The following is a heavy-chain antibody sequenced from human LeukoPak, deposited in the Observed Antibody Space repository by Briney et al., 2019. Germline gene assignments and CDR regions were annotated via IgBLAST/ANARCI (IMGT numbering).Heavy chain of an antibody. CDR1: GGTFSSYA. CDR3: ARTGTHGVFDY. J-gene: IGHJ4*02. D-gene: IGHD1-14*01. CDR2: IIPIFGTS. V-gene: IGHV1-69*13. Sequence: SVKVSCKASGGTFSSYAFSWVRRAPGQGVEWMGVIIPIFGTSNYAQKFQGRVTITADESTSTAYMELSSLRSEDTAVCYCARTGTHGVFDYWGQGTLVTVSS.